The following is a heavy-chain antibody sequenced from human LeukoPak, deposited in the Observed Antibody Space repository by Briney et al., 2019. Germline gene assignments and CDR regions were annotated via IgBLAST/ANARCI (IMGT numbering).Heavy chain of an antibody. CDR1: GFTFSSYV. CDR3: AKDPKYCSGGSCYPNDALDI. Sequence: PGGSLRLSCAASGFTFSSYVMHWVRQAPGKGLEWVAVISYDGSNKYYADSVKGRFTISRDNSKSTLYLQMNSLRAEDTAVYYCAKDPKYCSGGSCYPNDALDIWGQGTMVTVSS. D-gene: IGHD2-15*01. J-gene: IGHJ3*02. V-gene: IGHV3-30*18. CDR2: ISYDGSNK.